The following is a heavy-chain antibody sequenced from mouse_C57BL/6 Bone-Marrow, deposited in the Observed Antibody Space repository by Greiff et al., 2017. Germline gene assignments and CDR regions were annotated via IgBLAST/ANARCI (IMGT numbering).Heavy chain of an antibody. Sequence: QVQLQQPGAELVKPGASVKLSCKASGYTFTNYWMHWVKQRPGQGLEWIGMIHPNGGSPDYNEKFKSEATLSVDKSSRTAYMELSSLASEDSAVYCWARCYDSDDYTMDYWGQGTSVTVSS. CDR3: ARCYDSDDYTMDY. CDR1: GYTFTNYW. CDR2: IHPNGGSP. J-gene: IGHJ4*01. D-gene: IGHD2-4*01. V-gene: IGHV1-64*01.